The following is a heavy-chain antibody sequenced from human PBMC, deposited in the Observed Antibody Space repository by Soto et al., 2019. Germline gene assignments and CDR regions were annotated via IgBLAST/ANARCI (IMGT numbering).Heavy chain of an antibody. V-gene: IGHV4-31*03. CDR2: IYYSGST. CDR3: ARERNNWNDVV. Sequence: SETLSLTCTVSGGSISSGGYYWSWIRQHPGKGLEWIGYIYYSGSTYYNPSLKSRVTISVDTSKNQFSLKLSSVTAADTAVYYCARERNNWNDVVWGQGTLVTVSS. CDR1: GGSISSGGYY. J-gene: IGHJ4*02. D-gene: IGHD1-20*01.